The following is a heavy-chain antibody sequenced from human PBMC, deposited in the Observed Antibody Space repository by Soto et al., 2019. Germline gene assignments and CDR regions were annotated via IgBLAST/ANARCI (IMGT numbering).Heavy chain of an antibody. J-gene: IGHJ4*02. CDR3: GRPLLSYGDFVVDY. D-gene: IGHD4-17*01. Sequence: GGSLRLSCAASGFTFSSYAMSWVRQAPGKGLEWVSAISGSGGSTYYADSVKGRFTISRDNSKNTLYLQMNSLRAEDTAVYHCGRPLLSYGDFVVDYGGQGPRVPV. V-gene: IGHV3-23*01. CDR2: ISGSGGST. CDR1: GFTFSSYA.